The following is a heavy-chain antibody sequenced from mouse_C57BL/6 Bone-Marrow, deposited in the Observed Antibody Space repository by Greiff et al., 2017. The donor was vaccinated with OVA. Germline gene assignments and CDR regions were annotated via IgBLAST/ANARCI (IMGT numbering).Heavy chain of an antibody. J-gene: IGHJ2*01. D-gene: IGHD3-2*02. CDR1: GYTFTSYW. CDR3: ERARQLRKYYFDY. V-gene: IGHV1-64*01. CDR2: IHPNSGST. Sequence: QVHVKQSGAELVKPGASVKLSCKASGYTFTSYWMHWVKQRPGQGLESIGMIHPNSGSTNYNEKFKSKATLTVDKSSSTAYMQLSSLTSEDSAVYDVERARQLRKYYFDYWGQGTTLTVSS.